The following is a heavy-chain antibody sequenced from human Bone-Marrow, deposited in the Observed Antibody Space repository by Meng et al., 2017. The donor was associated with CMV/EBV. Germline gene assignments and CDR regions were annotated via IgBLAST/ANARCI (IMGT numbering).Heavy chain of an antibody. CDR2: ISWNSGSI. J-gene: IGHJ4*02. D-gene: IGHD6-25*01. CDR1: GFTFDDYA. Sequence: SLKISCAASGFTFDDYAMHWVRQAPGKGLEWVSGISWNSGSIGYADSVKGRFTISRDNAKNSLYLQMNSLRAEDTALYYCAKAMFGGFYSSAAYWGQGTLVNVAS. CDR3: AKAMFGGFYSSAAY. V-gene: IGHV3-9*01.